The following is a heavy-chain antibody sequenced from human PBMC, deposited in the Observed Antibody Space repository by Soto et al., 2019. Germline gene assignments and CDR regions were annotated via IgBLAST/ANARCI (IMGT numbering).Heavy chain of an antibody. CDR1: GGSISSGGYY. Sequence: SETLSLTCTVSGGSISSGGYYWSWIRQHPGKGLEWIGYIYYSGSTYYNPSLKSRVTISVDTSKNQFSLKLSSVTAADTAVYYCARDPLVAAIDPLYGMDVWGQGTTVTVSS. J-gene: IGHJ6*02. V-gene: IGHV4-31*03. CDR3: ARDPLVAAIDPLYGMDV. D-gene: IGHD2-15*01. CDR2: IYYSGST.